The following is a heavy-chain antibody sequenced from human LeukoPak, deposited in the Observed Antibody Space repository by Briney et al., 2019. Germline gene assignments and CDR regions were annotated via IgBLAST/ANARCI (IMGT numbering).Heavy chain of an antibody. V-gene: IGHV3-7*01. CDR2: IKQDGSEK. Sequence: PGGSLRLSCVASGFTFTGHSMHWVRQAPGKGLEWVANIKQDGSEKYYVDSVKGRFTISRDNAKNSLYLQMNSLRAEDTAVYYCARSGYNYGYWFDYWGQGTLVTVSS. CDR3: ARSGYNYGYWFDY. CDR1: GFTFTGHS. J-gene: IGHJ4*02. D-gene: IGHD5-18*01.